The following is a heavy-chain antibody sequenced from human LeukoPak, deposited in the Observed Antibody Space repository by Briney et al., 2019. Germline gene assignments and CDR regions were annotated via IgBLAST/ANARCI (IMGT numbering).Heavy chain of an antibody. CDR2: IGPGGSED. CDR3: AIPSSYDGSRYYHAY. Sequence: GGSLRLSCAASGFTFSSYAMYWVRQAPGKGLEWLANIGPGGSEDYYVDLVRGRFTISRDNARNSLYLQMNSLRADDTAVYYCAIPSSYDGSRYYHAYWGQGTLVSVSS. CDR1: GFTFSSYA. J-gene: IGHJ4*02. V-gene: IGHV3-7*01. D-gene: IGHD3-22*01.